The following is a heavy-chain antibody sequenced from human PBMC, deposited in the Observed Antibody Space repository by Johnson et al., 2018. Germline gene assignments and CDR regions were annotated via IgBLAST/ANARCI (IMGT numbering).Heavy chain of an antibody. Sequence: QVQLVESGAEVKKPGSSVKVSCKASGGTFSSYAISWVRQAPGQGLEWMGGIIPIFGTTNYAQKFQGRVTITPDESTGTAYIELSSLRSEDTAVYYRARFLGHYSNYYYYLDVWGKGTTFTVSS. V-gene: IGHV1-69*01. CDR1: GGTFSSYA. CDR3: ARFLGHYSNYYYYLDV. D-gene: IGHD2/OR15-2a*01. J-gene: IGHJ6*03. CDR2: IIPIFGTT.